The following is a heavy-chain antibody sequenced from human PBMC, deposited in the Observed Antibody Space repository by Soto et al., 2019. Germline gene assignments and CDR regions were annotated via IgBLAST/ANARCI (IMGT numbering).Heavy chain of an antibody. D-gene: IGHD4-17*01. V-gene: IGHV1-69*12. CDR1: GGTFSSYA. Sequence: QVQLVQSGAAVKKPGSSVKVSCKASGGTFSSYAISWVRQAPGQGLEWMGGIIPILGTGNYAQKFQARVPITGDESTSTAYTELSSRRYEDTAVYYCARANPSGDYAPAEALDIGGQVRMFTVSS. J-gene: IGHJ3*02. CDR3: ARANPSGDYAPAEALDI. CDR2: IIPILGTG.